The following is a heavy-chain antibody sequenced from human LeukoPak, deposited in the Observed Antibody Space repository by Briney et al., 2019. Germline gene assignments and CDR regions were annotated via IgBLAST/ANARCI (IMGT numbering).Heavy chain of an antibody. D-gene: IGHD5-12*01. J-gene: IGHJ4*02. Sequence: SETLSLTCSVSGYSISSGYYWGWIRQAPGTGLEWIGSMYHSGTTYYNPSLKSRVTLSVDTSKNQFSLKLSSVTAADTAVYYCAGQYTGYDAFDYWGRGTLVTVSS. CDR3: AGQYTGYDAFDY. CDR2: MYHSGTT. CDR1: GYSISSGYY. V-gene: IGHV4-38-2*02.